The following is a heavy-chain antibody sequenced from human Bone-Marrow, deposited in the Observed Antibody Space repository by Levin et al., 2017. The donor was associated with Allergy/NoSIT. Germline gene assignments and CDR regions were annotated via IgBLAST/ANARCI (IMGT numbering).Heavy chain of an antibody. J-gene: IGHJ4*02. Sequence: GESLKISCSASGFTFNIHAMTWVRQVPGKGLEWVATLNGGGGSKFYTDSVRGRFTISRDNSKNTLYLEMNSLRVEDTAIYFCAKDQGAYTYGHFDSWGPGTPVSVSS. CDR2: LNGGGGSK. CDR1: GFTFNIHA. CDR3: AKDQGAYTYGHFDS. V-gene: IGHV3-23*01. D-gene: IGHD5-18*01.